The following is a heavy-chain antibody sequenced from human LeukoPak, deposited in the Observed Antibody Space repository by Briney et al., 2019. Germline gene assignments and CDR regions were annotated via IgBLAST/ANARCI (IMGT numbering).Heavy chain of an antibody. CDR2: ISGSGDRT. D-gene: IGHD3-16*01. CDR3: AKFEFGF. V-gene: IGHV3-23*01. Sequence: GGSLRLSCAASGFTFSSSAMNWVRQAPGKGLEWVSTISGSGDRTYYADSVKGRFTISRDNSKNTLYLQMNSLRDEDTAVYYCAKFEFGFWGQGTLVTVSS. CDR1: GFTFSSSA. J-gene: IGHJ4*02.